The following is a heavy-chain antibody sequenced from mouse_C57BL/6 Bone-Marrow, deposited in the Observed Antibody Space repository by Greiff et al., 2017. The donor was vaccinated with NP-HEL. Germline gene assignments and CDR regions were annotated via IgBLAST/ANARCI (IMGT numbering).Heavy chain of an antibody. Sequence: QVQLQQPGAELVKPGASVKVSCKASGYTFTSYWMHWVKQRPGQGLEWIGRIHPSDSDTNYNQKFKGKATLTVDKSSSTAYMQLVSLTTEDYAVYYYVFYDYASAMDYWGQGTSVTVSS. CDR2: IHPSDSDT. V-gene: IGHV1-74*01. D-gene: IGHD2-4*01. CDR3: VFYDYASAMDY. CDR1: GYTFTSYW. J-gene: IGHJ4*01.